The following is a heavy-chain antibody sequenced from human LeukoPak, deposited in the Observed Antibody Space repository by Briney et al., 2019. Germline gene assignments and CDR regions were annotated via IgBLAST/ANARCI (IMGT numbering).Heavy chain of an antibody. J-gene: IGHJ3*02. CDR2: ISGSGGST. V-gene: IGHV3-23*01. CDR3: AKWWAYAFDI. D-gene: IGHD2-15*01. CDR1: GFTFSSYN. Sequence: GGSLRLSCAASGFTFSSYNMNWVRQAPGKGLEWVSAISGSGGSTYYADSVKGRFTISRDNSKNTLYLQMNSLRAEDTAVYYCAKWWAYAFDIWGQGTMVTVSS.